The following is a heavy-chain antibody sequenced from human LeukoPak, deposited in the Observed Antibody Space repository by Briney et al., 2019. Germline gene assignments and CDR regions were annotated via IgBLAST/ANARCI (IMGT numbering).Heavy chain of an antibody. Sequence: GESLKISCKGSGYSFTSYWIGWVRQMPGKGLEWMGIIYPGDSDTRYSPSFQGQVTISADKSTSTAYLQWSSLKASNTAMYYCARQSSGWDHWFDPWGQGTLVTVSS. D-gene: IGHD6-19*01. CDR3: ARQSSGWDHWFDP. CDR1: GYSFTSYW. V-gene: IGHV5-51*01. J-gene: IGHJ5*02. CDR2: IYPGDSDT.